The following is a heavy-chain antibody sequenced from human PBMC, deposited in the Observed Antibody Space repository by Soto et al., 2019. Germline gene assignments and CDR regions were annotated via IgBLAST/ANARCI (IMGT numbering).Heavy chain of an antibody. J-gene: IGHJ6*02. V-gene: IGHV3-23*01. Sequence: EVQLLESGGGLVQPGGSLRVSCAASGFTFSSYAMSWVRQAPGKGLEWVSAISGSGGSTYYADSVKGRFTISRDNSKNTPDLPMDSLGTEDTAVYYRARSMYSRSWDFFHFRMDVWGQGTTVTVSS. D-gene: IGHD6-13*01. CDR1: GFTFSSYA. CDR2: ISGSGGST. CDR3: ARSMYSRSWDFFHFRMDV.